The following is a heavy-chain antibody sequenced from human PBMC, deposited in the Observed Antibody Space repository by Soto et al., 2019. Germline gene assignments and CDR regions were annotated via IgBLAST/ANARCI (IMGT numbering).Heavy chain of an antibody. J-gene: IGHJ4*02. Sequence: EVQLVESGGGLVQPGGSLKLSCAASGFTFSGSAMHWVRQASGKGLEWVGRIRSKANSYATAYAASVKGRFTISRDDSKNTEYLQMSSLKTEGTAVYYCTRHPIVGAATGRDYWGQGTLVSVSS. V-gene: IGHV3-73*01. CDR2: IRSKANSYAT. CDR3: TRHPIVGAATGRDY. D-gene: IGHD1-26*01. CDR1: GFTFSGSA.